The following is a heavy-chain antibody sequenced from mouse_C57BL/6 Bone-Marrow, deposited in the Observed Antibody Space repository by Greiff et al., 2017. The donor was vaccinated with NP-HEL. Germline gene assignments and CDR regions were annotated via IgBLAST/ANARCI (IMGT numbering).Heavy chain of an antibody. J-gene: IGHJ3*01. CDR1: GYSITSGYY. D-gene: IGHD2-1*01. CDR3: ARDYYGWFAY. Sequence: EVKLQESGPGLVKPSQSLSLTCSVTGYSITSGYYWNWIRQFPGNKLEWMGYISYDGSNNYNPSLKNRISITRDTSKNQFFLKLNSVTTEDTATYYCARDYYGWFAYWGQGTLVTVSA. V-gene: IGHV3-6*01. CDR2: ISYDGSN.